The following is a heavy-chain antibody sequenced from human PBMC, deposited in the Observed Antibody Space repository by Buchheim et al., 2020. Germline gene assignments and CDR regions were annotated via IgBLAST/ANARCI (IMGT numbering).Heavy chain of an antibody. CDR2: IYYSGST. J-gene: IGHJ4*02. D-gene: IGHD2-15*01. CDR3: AAQVVVVAAPTAVSDY. Sequence: QVQLQESGPGLVKPSQTLSLTCTVSGGSISSGGYYWSWIRQHPGKGLEWIGYIYYSGSTYYNPSLKSRVTKSVDTSKNPFSLKLSSVTAADTAVYYCAAQVVVVAAPTAVSDYWGQGTL. CDR1: GGSISSGGYY. V-gene: IGHV4-31*03.